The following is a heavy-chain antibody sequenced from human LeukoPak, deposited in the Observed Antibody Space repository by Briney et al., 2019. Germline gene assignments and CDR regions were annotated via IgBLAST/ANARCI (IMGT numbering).Heavy chain of an antibody. Sequence: ASVKVSCKASGYTFTGYYMHWVRQAPGQGLEWMGWINPNSGGTNYAQKFQGRVTMTRDTSISTAYMELSRLRSDDTAVYYCARVPGSRYYYDSSGYLGWFDPWGQGTLVTVSS. D-gene: IGHD3-22*01. CDR3: ARVPGSRYYYDSSGYLGWFDP. CDR1: GYTFTGYY. CDR2: INPNSGGT. V-gene: IGHV1-2*02. J-gene: IGHJ5*02.